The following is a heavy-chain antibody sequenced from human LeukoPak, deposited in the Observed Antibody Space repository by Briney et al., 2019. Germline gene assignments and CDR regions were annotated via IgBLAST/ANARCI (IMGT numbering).Heavy chain of an antibody. Sequence: AGGSLRLSCAASEFTFNRYWMSWVRQAPGKGLEWVANIKHDGSEAHYVDSVKGRFTISRDNAKNSLSLQMNSLKVDDTGVYFCTRDDRFGSERTHLDFLSQGTLVSVSS. CDR1: EFTFNRYW. D-gene: IGHD3-10*01. V-gene: IGHV3-7*04. CDR3: TRDDRFGSERTHLDF. CDR2: IKHDGSEA. J-gene: IGHJ4*02.